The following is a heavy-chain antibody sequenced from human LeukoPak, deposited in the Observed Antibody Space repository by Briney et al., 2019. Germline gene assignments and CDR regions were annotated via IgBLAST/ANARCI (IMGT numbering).Heavy chain of an antibody. CDR3: AREGAYGYYAFDY. Sequence: ASVKVSCKASGYTFAGYYMHWVRQAPGQGLEWMGWINPNSGGTNYAQKFQGRVTMTRDTSISTAYMDLSRLRSDDTAVYYCAREGAYGYYAFDYWGQGTLVTVSS. V-gene: IGHV1-2*02. J-gene: IGHJ4*02. D-gene: IGHD4-17*01. CDR2: INPNSGGT. CDR1: GYTFAGYY.